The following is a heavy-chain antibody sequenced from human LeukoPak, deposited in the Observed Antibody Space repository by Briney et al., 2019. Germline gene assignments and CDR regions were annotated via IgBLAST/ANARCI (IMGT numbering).Heavy chain of an antibody. CDR1: GFTFSSYS. V-gene: IGHV3-48*01. Sequence: GGSLRLSCAASGFTFSSYSMNWVRQAPGKGLEWVSYISSSSSTIYYADSVKGRFTISRDNAKNSLYLQMNSLRAEDTAVYYCARDTLGITIFGVVINRRGWGMDVWGKGTTVTVSS. D-gene: IGHD3-3*01. J-gene: IGHJ6*04. CDR3: ARDTLGITIFGVVINRRGWGMDV. CDR2: ISSSSSTI.